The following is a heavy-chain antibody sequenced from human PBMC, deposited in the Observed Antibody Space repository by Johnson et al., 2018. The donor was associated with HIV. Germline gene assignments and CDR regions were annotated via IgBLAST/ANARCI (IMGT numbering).Heavy chain of an antibody. D-gene: IGHD2-8*01. CDR3: AKVHSGQLVVYAFDI. Sequence: VHWVESGGGVVRPGGSLRLSCAASGFIFRDYDMHWVRQATGEGREWGSGISWNSGSIGYADSVKGGFTISRDKAKNSLYLQMNSLRAEDTALYYCAKVHSGQLVVYAFDIWGQGTMVTVSS. J-gene: IGHJ3*02. V-gene: IGHV3-9*01. CDR1: GFIFRDYD. CDR2: ISWNSGSI.